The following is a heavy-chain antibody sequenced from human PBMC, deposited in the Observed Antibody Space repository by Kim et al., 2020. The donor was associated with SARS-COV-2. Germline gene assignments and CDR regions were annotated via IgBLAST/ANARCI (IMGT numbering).Heavy chain of an antibody. J-gene: IGHJ4*02. Sequence: GGSLRLSCAASGFTFSHDWMTWVRQAPGKGLEWVANINQDGSESYYVDSVKGRFTSSRDNAKNSLYLQMNSLRVEDTAVYYCARSVFGDNYWGQGTLVSVSS. V-gene: IGHV3-7*01. D-gene: IGHD3-10*02. CDR3: ARSVFGDNY. CDR1: GFTFSHDW. CDR2: INQDGSES.